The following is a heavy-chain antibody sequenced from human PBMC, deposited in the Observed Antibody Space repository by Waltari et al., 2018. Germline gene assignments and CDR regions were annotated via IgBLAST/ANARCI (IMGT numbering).Heavy chain of an antibody. CDR1: GGSISSRTYY. D-gene: IGHD1-26*01. V-gene: IGHV4-39*01. CDR3: ARHAHSGSYSRPIYFDY. J-gene: IGHJ4*02. CDR2: FYYSGST. Sequence: QLQLQESGPGLVKPSETLSLTCTVSGGSISSRTYYWGWIRQPPGKGLEWIGSFYYSGSTYYNPSLKSRVTISVDTSKNQFYLKLSSVTAADTAVYYCARHAHSGSYSRPIYFDYWGQGTLVTVSS.